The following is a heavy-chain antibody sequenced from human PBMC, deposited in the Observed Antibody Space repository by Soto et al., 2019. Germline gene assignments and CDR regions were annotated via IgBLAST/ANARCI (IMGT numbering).Heavy chain of an antibody. CDR2: MNPNSGNT. Sequence: QVQLVQSGAEVKKPGASVKVSCKASGYTFTSYDINWVRQATGQGLEWMGWMNPNSGNTGYAQKFQGRVTMTRNTSISTAYMALSSLRSKDTDVYYCAREVGSGRGPNLDYWGQGPLVPVSS. CDR1: GYTFTSYD. CDR3: AREVGSGRGPNLDY. J-gene: IGHJ4*02. D-gene: IGHD3-10*01. V-gene: IGHV1-8*01.